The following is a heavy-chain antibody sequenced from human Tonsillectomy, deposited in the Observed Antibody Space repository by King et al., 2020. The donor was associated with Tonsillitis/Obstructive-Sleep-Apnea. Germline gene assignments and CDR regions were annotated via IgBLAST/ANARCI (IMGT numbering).Heavy chain of an antibody. V-gene: IGHV4-34*01. J-gene: IGHJ4*02. CDR3: ARDNIVVVSGAIPSYFDY. D-gene: IGHD2-2*01. CDR1: GGSFSDYY. CDR2: INHGGST. Sequence: VQLQQWGAGLLKPSETLSLTCAVYGGSFSDYYWSWIRQPPGRGLEWIGEINHGGSTNYNPSLKSRVTISLDTSKNQVSLKLGSVTAADTAVYYCARDNIVVVSGAIPSYFDYWGQGTLVTVTS.